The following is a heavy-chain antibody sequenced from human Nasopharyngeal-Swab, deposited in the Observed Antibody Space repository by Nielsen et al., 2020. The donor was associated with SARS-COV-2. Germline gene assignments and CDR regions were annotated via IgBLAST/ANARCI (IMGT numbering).Heavy chain of an antibody. Sequence: WIRQPPGKGLEWVANIKQDGSEKYYVDSVKGRFTISRDNAKNSLCLQMNSLRAEDTAVYYCARDAFPGIAAAGPDYWGQGTLVTVSS. J-gene: IGHJ4*02. V-gene: IGHV3-7*01. CDR2: IKQDGSEK. D-gene: IGHD6-13*01. CDR3: ARDAFPGIAAAGPDY.